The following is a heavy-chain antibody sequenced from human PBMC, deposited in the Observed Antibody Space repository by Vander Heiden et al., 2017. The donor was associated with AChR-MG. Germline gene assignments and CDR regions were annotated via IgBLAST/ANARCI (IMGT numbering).Heavy chain of an antibody. D-gene: IGHD2-15*01. CDR1: GFSLSSYGVS. V-gene: IGHV2-5*01. J-gene: IGHJ4*02. Sequence: QITLEESGPTLVKPTQTLTLTCTFSGFSLSSYGVSVHWIRQPPGQAPEWLALIFWNDDSRYSPSLKNRLTVTRGTFTNQVVLTMTNMDPVDTATYFCAHLDRGFWGPGTLVTVSS. CDR3: AHLDRGF. CDR2: IFWNDDS.